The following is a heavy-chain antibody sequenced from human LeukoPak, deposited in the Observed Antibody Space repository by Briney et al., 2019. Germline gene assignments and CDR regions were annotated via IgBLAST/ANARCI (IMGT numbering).Heavy chain of an antibody. CDR3: ASPRALYCSSTSCQTANGAFDI. D-gene: IGHD2-2*01. CDR2: IIPILGVA. V-gene: IGHV1-69*02. Sequence: ASVKVSCKASGGTFSSYTISWVRQAPGQGLEWMGRIIPILGVANYAQKFQGRVTITADKSTSTAYMELSSLRSEDTAVYYCASPRALYCSSTSCQTANGAFDIWGQGTMVTVSS. J-gene: IGHJ3*02. CDR1: GGTFSSYT.